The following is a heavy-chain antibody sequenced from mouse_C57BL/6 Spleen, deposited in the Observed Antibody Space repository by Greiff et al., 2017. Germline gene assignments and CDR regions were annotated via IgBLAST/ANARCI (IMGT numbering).Heavy chain of an antibody. D-gene: IGHD1-1*01. J-gene: IGHJ1*03. CDR1: GYAFSSSW. V-gene: IGHV1-82*01. CDR3: ARGGYYGSWYFDV. CDR2: IYPGDGDT. Sequence: QVQLQQSGPELVKPGASVKISCKASGYAFSSSWMNWVKQRPGKGLEWIGRIYPGDGDTNYNGKFKGKATLTADNSSSTAYMQLSSLTSEDSAVYFCARGGYYGSWYFDVWGTGTTVTGSS.